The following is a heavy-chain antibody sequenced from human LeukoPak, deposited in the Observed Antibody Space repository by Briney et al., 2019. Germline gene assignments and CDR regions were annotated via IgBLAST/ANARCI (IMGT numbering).Heavy chain of an antibody. CDR1: GYTFTSYG. Sequence: ASVKVSCKASGYTFTSYGISWVRQAPGQGLEWMGWISAYNGNTNYAQKLQGRVTMTTDTSTSTAYMELSSLKSEDTALYYCARGKGFVGHFDYWGQGTLVTVSS. J-gene: IGHJ4*02. V-gene: IGHV1-18*01. CDR2: ISAYNGNT. D-gene: IGHD2-15*01. CDR3: ARGKGFVGHFDY.